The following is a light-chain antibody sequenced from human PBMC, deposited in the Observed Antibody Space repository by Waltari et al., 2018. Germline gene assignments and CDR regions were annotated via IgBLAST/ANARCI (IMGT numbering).Light chain of an antibody. CDR2: DAS. Sequence: DIVLTQSPTTLSLSPGERATLSCRASQSVTNYLAWYQLKPGQAPRLLIYDASNRATGIPARFSGSGSGTDFTLTISNLEPEDSAVYYCQQRSKWPLTFGRGTKVEIK. CDR1: QSVTNY. CDR3: QQRSKWPLT. J-gene: IGKJ4*01. V-gene: IGKV3-11*01.